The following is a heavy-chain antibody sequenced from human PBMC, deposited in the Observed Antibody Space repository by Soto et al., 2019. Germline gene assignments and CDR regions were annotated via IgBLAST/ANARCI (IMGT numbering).Heavy chain of an antibody. CDR3: ARGSPWDIAVAGQQGVYFQH. J-gene: IGHJ1*01. CDR2: INHSGST. D-gene: IGHD6-19*01. V-gene: IGHV4-34*01. CDR1: GGSFSGYY. Sequence: PSETLSLTCAVYGGSFSGYYWSWIRQPPGKGLEWIGEINHSGSTNYNPSLKSRVTISVDTSKNQFSLKLSSVTAADTAVYYCARGSPWDIAVAGQQGVYFQHWGQGTLVTVSS.